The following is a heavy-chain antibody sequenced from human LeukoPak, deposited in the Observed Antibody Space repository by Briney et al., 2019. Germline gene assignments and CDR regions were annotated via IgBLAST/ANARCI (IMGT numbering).Heavy chain of an antibody. D-gene: IGHD6-6*01. CDR1: GGSISSGSYY. Sequence: SQTLSLTCTVSGGSISSGSYYWSWIRQPAGKGLEWIGRIYTSGSTNYNPSLKSRVTISVDTSKNQFSLKLSSVTAADTAVYYCARDRLVGPPGAFDIWGQGTMVTVSS. J-gene: IGHJ3*02. CDR2: IYTSGST. CDR3: ARDRLVGPPGAFDI. V-gene: IGHV4-61*02.